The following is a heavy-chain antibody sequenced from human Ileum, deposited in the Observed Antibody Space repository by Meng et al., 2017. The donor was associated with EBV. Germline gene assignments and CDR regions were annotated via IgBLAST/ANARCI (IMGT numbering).Heavy chain of an antibody. V-gene: IGHV4-39*01. CDR3: ARRDTAWFDP. J-gene: IGHJ5*02. D-gene: IGHD2-21*02. CDR2: IYHTGST. CDR1: GGSITSYSYY. Sequence: LHLQDSDPGLVKPSETLSLTCSVSGGSITSYSYYWGWIRQPPGKGLEWIATIYHTGSTYYNPSLKSRVTISVDTSKNEFSLKVTSVTAADTALYYCARRDTAWFDPWGRGTLVTASS.